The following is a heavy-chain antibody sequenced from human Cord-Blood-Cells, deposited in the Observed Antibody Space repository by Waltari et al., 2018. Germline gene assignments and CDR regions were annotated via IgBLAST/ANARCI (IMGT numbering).Heavy chain of an antibody. D-gene: IGHD7-27*01. CDR1: GGTFSSYA. J-gene: IGHJ3*02. CDR2: IIPIVGTA. Sequence: QVQLVQSGAEVKKHGSSVKVPCKASGGTFSSYALSWVRQAPGQGLEWMGGIIPIVGTANYAQKFQGRVTITADKSTSTAYMELSSLRSEDTAVYYCARDLTGSDAFDIWGQGTMVTVSS. CDR3: ARDLTGSDAFDI. V-gene: IGHV1-69*06.